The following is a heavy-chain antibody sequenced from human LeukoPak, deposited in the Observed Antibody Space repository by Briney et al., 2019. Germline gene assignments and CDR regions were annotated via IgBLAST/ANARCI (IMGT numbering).Heavy chain of an antibody. D-gene: IGHD5-18*01. CDR2: IYSGGST. CDR3: AATVDTAMANYYYYYMDV. Sequence: GGSLRLSCAASGFTVSSNYMSWVRQAPGKGLEWVSVIYSGGSTYYADSVKGRFTISSDNSKNTLYLQMNSLRAEDTAVYYCAATVDTAMANYYYYYMDVWGKGTTVTISS. CDR1: GFTVSSNY. J-gene: IGHJ6*03. V-gene: IGHV3-53*01.